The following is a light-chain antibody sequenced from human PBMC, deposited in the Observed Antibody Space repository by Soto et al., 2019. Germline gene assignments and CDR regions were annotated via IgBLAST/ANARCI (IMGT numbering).Light chain of an antibody. V-gene: IGKV1-5*03. CDR1: QSISNW. Sequence: DIPMTQSPSTLSASVGDRVTITCRASQSISNWLAWYQQKRGKAPKLLIYKSSSLEGEVPSRFSGSGSGTEFTLTISSLQPDDFATYYCQQYDTYSRTFGQGTKVEIK. CDR2: KSS. J-gene: IGKJ1*01. CDR3: QQYDTYSRT.